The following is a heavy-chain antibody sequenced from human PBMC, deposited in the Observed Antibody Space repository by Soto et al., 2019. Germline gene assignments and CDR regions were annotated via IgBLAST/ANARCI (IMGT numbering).Heavy chain of an antibody. D-gene: IGHD2-15*01. Sequence: EVQLLESGGGLVQPGGSLRLSCEASGFAFGTYVMSWVRQAPGKGLEWVSAISGRVNSTYYADSVKGRFTISRDNAKNTLYLQITSLRAEDTAVYYCAKDIRSSGGRSPFDLWGQGTLVTVSS. J-gene: IGHJ4*02. CDR2: ISGRVNST. V-gene: IGHV3-23*01. CDR3: AKDIRSSGGRSPFDL. CDR1: GFAFGTYV.